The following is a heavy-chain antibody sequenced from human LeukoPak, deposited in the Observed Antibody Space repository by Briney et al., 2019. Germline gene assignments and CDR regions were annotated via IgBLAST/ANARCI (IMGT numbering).Heavy chain of an antibody. D-gene: IGHD2-15*01. CDR2: ISYTGST. V-gene: IGHV4-59*08. CDR3: ARRVGYCGGDNCYESDS. J-gene: IGHJ4*02. CDR1: GGSITNYY. Sequence: SETLSLTCTVSGGSITNYYWSWIRQPPGKGLEWIGHISYTGSTNYSPPLRSRVTISVDKPKSQFSLELRSVTAADTVVYYCARRVGYCGGDNCYESDSWGQGTLVTVSS.